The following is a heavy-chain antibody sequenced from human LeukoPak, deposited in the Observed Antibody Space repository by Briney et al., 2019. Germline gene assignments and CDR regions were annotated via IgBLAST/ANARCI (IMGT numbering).Heavy chain of an antibody. V-gene: IGHV1-58*01. D-gene: IGHD2-2*01. CDR1: GFTFTSSA. CDR3: EAVGYCSSTSCYGFDY. Sequence: GTSVKVSCKASGFTFTSSAVQWVRQARGQRLEWIGWIVVGSGNTNYAQKFQERVTITRDMSTSTAYLELSSLRSEHTAVYYCEAVGYCSSTSCYGFDYWGQGTLVTVSS. CDR2: IVVGSGNT. J-gene: IGHJ4*02.